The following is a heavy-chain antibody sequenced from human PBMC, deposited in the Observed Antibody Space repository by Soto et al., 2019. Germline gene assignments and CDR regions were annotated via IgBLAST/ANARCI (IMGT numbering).Heavy chain of an antibody. D-gene: IGHD4-17*01. CDR3: AVLTTVTDSDY. V-gene: IGHV3-23*01. J-gene: IGHJ4*02. Sequence: EVQLLESGGGLVQPGGSVRLSCAASGFMFSSYVMSWVRQAPGKGLEWVSGVSGSGSRTYYADSVKGRFSISRDNSRNTLYLQLNSLRAEDTAVYYCAVLTTVTDSDYWGQGTLVTVPS. CDR2: VSGSGSRT. CDR1: GFMFSSYV.